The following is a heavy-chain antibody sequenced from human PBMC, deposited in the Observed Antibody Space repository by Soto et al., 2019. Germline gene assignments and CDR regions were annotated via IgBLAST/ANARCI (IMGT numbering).Heavy chain of an antibody. CDR2: FSPGDSDT. Sequence: GESLKISCKGSGYSFTSYWLSWVPQMPGKGLEWMGIFSPGDSDTRNSPTFQGQVTISADKSISTAYLQWSSLKASDTAMYYCASSPFRQQLPPFDYWGQGTLVTVSS. V-gene: IGHV5-51*01. CDR1: GYSFTSYW. D-gene: IGHD6-13*01. J-gene: IGHJ4*02. CDR3: ASSPFRQQLPPFDY.